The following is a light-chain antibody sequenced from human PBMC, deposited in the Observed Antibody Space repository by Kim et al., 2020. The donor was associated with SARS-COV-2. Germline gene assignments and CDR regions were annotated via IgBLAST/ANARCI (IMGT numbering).Light chain of an antibody. J-gene: IGKJ2*01. V-gene: IGKV1-39*01. CDR3: QQSYSTPLYT. CDR1: QNSSTY. Sequence: ASVGARVTITCRASQNSSTYLNWYQQKPGKAPKLLIYAASSLESGVPSRFSGSGSGTDFTLTISSLQPEDFATYYCQQSYSTPLYTFGQGTKLEI. CDR2: AAS.